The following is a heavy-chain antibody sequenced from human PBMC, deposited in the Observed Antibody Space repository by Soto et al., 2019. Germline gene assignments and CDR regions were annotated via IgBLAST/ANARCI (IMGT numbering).Heavy chain of an antibody. V-gene: IGHV1-2*02. D-gene: IGHD1-1*01. CDR1: GYTFSDYY. Sequence: QVQLVQSGAEVRKPGASVKVSCKSSGYTFSDYYIHWVRQAPGQGLEWMGWINPNSGGTKYAPKCQGRVTMTRDTSTTTAYMELSRLRSGDTAVYYCAREQATAKPEGVDFWGQGTLGTVAS. CDR2: INPNSGGT. J-gene: IGHJ4*02. CDR3: AREQATAKPEGVDF.